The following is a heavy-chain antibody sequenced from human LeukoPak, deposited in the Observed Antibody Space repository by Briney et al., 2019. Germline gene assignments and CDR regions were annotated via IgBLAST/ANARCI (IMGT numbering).Heavy chain of an antibody. CDR1: GFTFNSYG. J-gene: IGHJ3*02. CDR3: ARSHMYGDYGEDI. CDR2: INSVGGTT. D-gene: IGHD4-17*01. V-gene: IGHV3-48*03. Sequence: GGSLRLSRAASGFTFNSYGMNWFRQAPGKGLEWISYINSVGGTTFYADSVKGRFTISRDNANNTLFLQMNSLRAEDAGTFYCARSHMYGDYGEDIWGHGTVVAVSS.